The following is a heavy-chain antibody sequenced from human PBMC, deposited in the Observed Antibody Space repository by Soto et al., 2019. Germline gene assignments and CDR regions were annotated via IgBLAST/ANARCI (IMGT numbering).Heavy chain of an antibody. J-gene: IGHJ4*02. CDR1: GGTFSSYA. V-gene: IGHV1-69*13. CDR2: IIPIFGTA. CDR3: ARDGPLPYYFDY. Sequence: SVKVSCKASGGTFSSYAISWVRQAPGQGLEWMGGIIPIFGTANYAQKFQGRVTITADESTSTAYMELSSLRSEDTAVYYCARDGPLPYYFDYWGQGTLVTVSS.